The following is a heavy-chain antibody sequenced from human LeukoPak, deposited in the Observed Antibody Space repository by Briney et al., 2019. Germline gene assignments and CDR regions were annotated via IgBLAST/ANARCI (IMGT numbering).Heavy chain of an antibody. Sequence: SETLSLTCIVSSCSISSYYWRWIRQPPGKGLEWIGYIHYSGRNNNNPSLKSRVTTSVDTSYNQFSLKRRPVTAADTAVYYCSILSRDRNGYYGLVDYWGQGTLVTVSS. D-gene: IGHD5-24*01. CDR3: SILSRDRNGYYGLVDY. CDR2: IHYSGRN. J-gene: IGHJ4*02. CDR1: SCSISSYY. V-gene: IGHV4-59*01.